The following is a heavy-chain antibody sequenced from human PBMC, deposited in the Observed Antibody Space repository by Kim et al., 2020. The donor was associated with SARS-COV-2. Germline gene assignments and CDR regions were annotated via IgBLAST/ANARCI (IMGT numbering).Heavy chain of an antibody. Sequence: ASVKVSCKTSGYTFTSYAMNWVRQAPGQGLEWMGWTNTNTGNPTYAQGFTGRFVFSLDTSVSTAYLQISSLKAEDTAVYYCASTFWSGYTSWFDPWGQGTLVTVSS. CDR3: ASTFWSGYTSWFDP. J-gene: IGHJ5*02. D-gene: IGHD3-3*01. CDR2: TNTNTGNP. CDR1: GYTFTSYA. V-gene: IGHV7-4-1*02.